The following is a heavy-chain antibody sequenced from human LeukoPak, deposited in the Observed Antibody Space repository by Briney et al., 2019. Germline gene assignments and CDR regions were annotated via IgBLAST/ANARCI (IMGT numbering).Heavy chain of an antibody. CDR3: ARHPLNLYFDY. V-gene: IGHV4-38-2*01. Sequence: PSETLSLTCAVSGYSFSSGYYWGWSRPPPGKGLEWIGSIYHSGSTYYTPSLKSRVTISVDTSKNQFSLKLSSATAADTAVYYCARHPLNLYFDYWGQGTLVTVSS. J-gene: IGHJ4*02. CDR1: GYSFSSGYY. CDR2: IYHSGST.